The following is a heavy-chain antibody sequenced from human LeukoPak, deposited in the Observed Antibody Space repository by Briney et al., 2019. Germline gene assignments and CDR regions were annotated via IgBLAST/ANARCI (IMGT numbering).Heavy chain of an antibody. CDR3: AKGPQVGVYYFDY. CDR2: ISGSGGNT. Sequence: GGSLRLSCAASGFTFSSYAMSWVRQAPGKGLEWVSAISGSGGNTYYPDSVKGRFTISRDNSKDTLYLQMNSLRADDTAVYYCAKGPQVGVYYFDYWGREPWSPSPQ. D-gene: IGHD1-26*01. V-gene: IGHV3-23*01. J-gene: IGHJ4*02. CDR1: GFTFSSYA.